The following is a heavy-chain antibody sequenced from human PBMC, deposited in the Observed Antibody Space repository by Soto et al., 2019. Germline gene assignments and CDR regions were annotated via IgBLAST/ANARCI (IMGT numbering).Heavy chain of an antibody. CDR2: ISNDGSS. J-gene: IGHJ1*01. V-gene: IGHV3-74*01. CDR3: ARLPNKSPQN. Sequence: EVQLVESGGGLVQPGGSLRLSCVASGFTFSSYWMHWVRQAPGKGLVWVSSISNDGSSIYADPVKGRITISRDNAKNTLYLQMNSLRAEDTAVYYCARLPNKSPQNWGQGTLVIVSP. CDR1: GFTFSSYW.